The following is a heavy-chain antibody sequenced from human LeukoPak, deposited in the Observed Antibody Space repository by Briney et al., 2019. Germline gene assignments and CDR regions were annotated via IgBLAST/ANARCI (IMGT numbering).Heavy chain of an antibody. J-gene: IGHJ4*02. CDR1: GFTFSNFA. CDR2: ITNDGRSA. D-gene: IGHD2-21*01. Sequence: TGGSLRLSCAASGFTFSNFAMHWVRQAPGKGLEYVAAITNDGRSAYYANSVKGRFTISRDNSKNTLFLQMGSLRAEDMAVYYCARDRGPYCGGECFNYYFDFWGQGTLVTVSS. CDR3: ARDRGPYCGGECFNYYFDF. V-gene: IGHV3-64*01.